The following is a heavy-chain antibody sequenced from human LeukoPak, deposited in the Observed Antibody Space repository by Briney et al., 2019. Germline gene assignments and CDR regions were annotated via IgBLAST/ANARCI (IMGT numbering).Heavy chain of an antibody. J-gene: IGHJ4*02. V-gene: IGHV3-23*01. Sequence: GGSLRLSCAASGFTFSSYAMSWVRQAPGKGLEWVSAISGSGGSTYYADSVKGRFTISRDNSKNTLYLQMNSLRAEDTAVYYCAKDSDYDSSGYYGLDYWGQGTLVTVSS. CDR2: ISGSGGST. CDR3: AKDSDYDSSGYYGLDY. CDR1: GFTFSSYA. D-gene: IGHD3-22*01.